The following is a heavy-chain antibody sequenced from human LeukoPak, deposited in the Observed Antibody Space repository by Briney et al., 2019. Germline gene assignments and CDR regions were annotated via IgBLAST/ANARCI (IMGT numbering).Heavy chain of an antibody. Sequence: PGGSPRLSCAASGFTISGYWRDWVRPAPRKGLVWGSRISGDGSITAYADSVKGRFTISRDNAKNTLYLQMNSLRAEDTAVYYCARGRAGNYYNHNDYWGQGTLVTVSS. V-gene: IGHV3-74*01. CDR3: ARGRAGNYYNHNDY. CDR1: GFTISGYW. D-gene: IGHD3-10*01. J-gene: IGHJ4*01. CDR2: ISGDGSIT.